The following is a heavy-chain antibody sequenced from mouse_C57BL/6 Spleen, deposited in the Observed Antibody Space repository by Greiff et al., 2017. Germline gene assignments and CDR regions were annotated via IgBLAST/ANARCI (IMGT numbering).Heavy chain of an antibody. D-gene: IGHD2-12*01. V-gene: IGHV5-17*01. CDR2: ISSGSSTI. J-gene: IGHJ2*01. CDR1: GFTFSDYG. Sequence: DVMLVESGGGLVKPGGSLKLSCAASGFTFSDYGMHWVRQAPEKGLEWVAYISSGSSTIYYADTVKGRFTISRDNAKNTLFLQMTSLRSEDTAMYYCARDYTVYFDYWGQGTTLTVSS. CDR3: ARDYTVYFDY.